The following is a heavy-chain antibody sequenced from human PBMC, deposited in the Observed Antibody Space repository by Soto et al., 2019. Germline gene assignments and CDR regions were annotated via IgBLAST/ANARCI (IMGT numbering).Heavy chain of an antibody. D-gene: IGHD2-15*01. Sequence: PGGSLRLSCAASGFTFDDYTMHWVRQAPGKGLEWVSLISWDGGSTYYADSVKGRFTISRDNSKNSLYLQMNSLRTEDTALYYCXKALWPRVVTLGYYFDYWGPGTLVTVSS. CDR2: ISWDGGST. J-gene: IGHJ4*02. V-gene: IGHV3-43*01. CDR1: GFTFDDYT. CDR3: XKALWPRVVTLGYYFDY.